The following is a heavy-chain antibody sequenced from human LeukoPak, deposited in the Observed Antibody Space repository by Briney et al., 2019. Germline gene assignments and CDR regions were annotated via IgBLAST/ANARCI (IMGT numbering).Heavy chain of an antibody. CDR3: ASPLLRVPHWRTKYSYAI. Sequence: SETLSLTCAVYGGSFSDYSWSWLRQPPGKGLEWIGEINHSGSTNYNPSLKSRVIMSVDTSKNQFSLKLSSVTAADTAVYYCASPLLRVPHWRTKYSYAIWGQGTMVTVSS. D-gene: IGHD5-18*01. V-gene: IGHV4-34*01. J-gene: IGHJ3*02. CDR1: GGSFSDYS. CDR2: INHSGST.